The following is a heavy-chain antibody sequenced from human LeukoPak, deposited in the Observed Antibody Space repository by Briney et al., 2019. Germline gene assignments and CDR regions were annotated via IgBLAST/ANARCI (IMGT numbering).Heavy chain of an antibody. Sequence: GGSLRLSCAASGFTFSNNAMSWVRQAPGKGLEWVSAVSGGGSNTYYADSVKGQFTISRDNSKNTLYLQMNSLRAEDTALYYCARRMAVAGSFDYWGQGTLVIVSS. D-gene: IGHD6-19*01. CDR3: ARRMAVAGSFDY. V-gene: IGHV3-23*01. J-gene: IGHJ4*02. CDR2: VSGGGSNT. CDR1: GFTFSNNA.